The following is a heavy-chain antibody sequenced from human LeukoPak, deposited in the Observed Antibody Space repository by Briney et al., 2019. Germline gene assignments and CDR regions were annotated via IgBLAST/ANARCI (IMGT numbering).Heavy chain of an antibody. J-gene: IGHJ4*02. V-gene: IGHV1-46*01. CDR1: GYTFTSYY. CDR3: ARDEAWGSPVDSGYNYGARYLDY. D-gene: IGHD5-18*01. Sequence: ASVKVSCKASGYTFTSYYMHWVRQAPGQGLEWMGIINPSGGSTSYAQKFQGRVTMTRDTSTNTAYMELRSLRSDDTAVYFCARDEAWGSPVDSGYNYGARYLDYWGQGTLVTVSA. CDR2: INPSGGST.